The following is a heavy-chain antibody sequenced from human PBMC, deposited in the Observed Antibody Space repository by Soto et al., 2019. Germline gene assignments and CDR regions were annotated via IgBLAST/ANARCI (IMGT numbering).Heavy chain of an antibody. CDR3: ARVRVAAAGINWFDP. Sequence: ETLSLTCTVSGGSIGSYYWSWIRQPPGKGLEWIGYIYYSGSTNYNPSLKSRVTISVDTSKNQFSLKLSSVTAADTAVYYCARVRVAAAGINWFDPWGQGTLVTVSS. CDR1: GGSIGSYY. V-gene: IGHV4-59*01. J-gene: IGHJ5*02. CDR2: IYYSGST. D-gene: IGHD6-13*01.